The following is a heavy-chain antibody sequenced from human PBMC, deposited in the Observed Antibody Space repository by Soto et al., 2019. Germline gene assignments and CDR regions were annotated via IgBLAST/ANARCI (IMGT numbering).Heavy chain of an antibody. CDR1: GGTFSSYA. CDR3: ARLLYSSFLFDP. CDR2: IIPIFGTA. V-gene: IGHV1-69*13. D-gene: IGHD6-6*01. Sequence: PVKASCKASGGTFSSYAISWVRQAPGQGLEWMGGIIPIFGTANYAQKFQGRVTITADESTSTAYMELSSLRSKDTAVYYCARLLYSSFLFDPWRKGTLVTVSS. J-gene: IGHJ5*02.